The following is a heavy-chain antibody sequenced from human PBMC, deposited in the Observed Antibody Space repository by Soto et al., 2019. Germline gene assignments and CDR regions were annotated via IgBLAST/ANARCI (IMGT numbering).Heavy chain of an antibody. CDR2: INAGNGDT. CDR3: ARAVSGYVT. CDR1: GITYTTYP. D-gene: IGHD5-12*01. Sequence: QVQLVQSGAEVKKPGASVKISCKASGITYTTYPIHGGRQAPGQGLEWMGWINAGNGDTRYSQRFQGRVTLTRDTAATTTYMDRSSLRSEDTSIYYCARAVSGYVTWGQGTLVTVSS. J-gene: IGHJ4*02. V-gene: IGHV1-3*01.